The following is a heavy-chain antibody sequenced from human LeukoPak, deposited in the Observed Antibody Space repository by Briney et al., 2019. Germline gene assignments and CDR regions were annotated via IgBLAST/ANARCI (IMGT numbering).Heavy chain of an antibody. Sequence: PGGSLRLSCAASGFIFTTSVMHWVRQAPGKGLEWVAFISYDGDNKYYVDSVKGRFTISRDNSKNTLYLQMNSLRAEDTAVYYCAKDDILTNYYGYLLGYWGQGTLVTVSS. CDR2: ISYDGDNK. CDR3: AKDDILTNYYGYLLGY. J-gene: IGHJ4*02. D-gene: IGHD3-9*01. CDR1: GFIFTTSV. V-gene: IGHV3-30*18.